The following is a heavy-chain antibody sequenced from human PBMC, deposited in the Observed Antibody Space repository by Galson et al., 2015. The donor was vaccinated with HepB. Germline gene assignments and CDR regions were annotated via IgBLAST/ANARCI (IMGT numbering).Heavy chain of an antibody. Sequence: QSGAEVKKPGASVKVSCKASGYTFTSYAMHWVRQAPGQRLEWMGWINAGNGNTKYSQKFQGRVTITRDTSASTAYMELSSLRSEDTAVYYCARGRIAAAGYIGYWGQGTLVTVSS. V-gene: IGHV1-3*01. CDR2: INAGNGNT. D-gene: IGHD6-13*01. CDR1: GYTFTSYA. CDR3: ARGRIAAAGYIGY. J-gene: IGHJ4*02.